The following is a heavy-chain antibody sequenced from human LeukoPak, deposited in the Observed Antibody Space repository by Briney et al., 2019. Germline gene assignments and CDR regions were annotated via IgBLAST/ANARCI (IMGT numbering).Heavy chain of an antibody. Sequence: SETLSLTCTVSGGSISSYYWSWIRQPPGKGLEWIGYIYYSGSTNYNPSLKSRVTISVDTSKNQFSLKLSSVTAADTAVYYCARRWFAYFDYWGQGTLVTVSS. CDR3: ARRWFAYFDY. CDR2: IYYSGST. J-gene: IGHJ4*02. CDR1: GGSISSYY. V-gene: IGHV4-59*01. D-gene: IGHD3-10*01.